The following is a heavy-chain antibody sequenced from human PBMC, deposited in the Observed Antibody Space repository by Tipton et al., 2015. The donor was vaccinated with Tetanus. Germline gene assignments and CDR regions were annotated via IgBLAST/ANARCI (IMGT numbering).Heavy chain of an antibody. V-gene: IGHV3-74*01. CDR1: GFTSESHY. Sequence: SLRLSCAASGFTSESHYMHWVRQSPGKGLLWISRISPDGRRTNYADSVKGRFTISRDNSKDTLYLQMNSLSAEDTAVYYCARDIAIVRARDWYFDVWGRGTLVTVSS. CDR2: ISPDGRRT. D-gene: IGHD2/OR15-2a*01. CDR3: ARDIAIVRARDWYFDV. J-gene: IGHJ2*01.